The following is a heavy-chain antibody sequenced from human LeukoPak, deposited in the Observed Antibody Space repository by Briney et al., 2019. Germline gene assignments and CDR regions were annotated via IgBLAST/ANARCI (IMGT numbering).Heavy chain of an antibody. J-gene: IGHJ5*02. CDR3: ARMGPRYCSSTSCYGGSWFDP. CDR2: MNPNSGNT. V-gene: IGHV1-8*01. D-gene: IGHD2-2*01. CDR1: GYTFTSYD. Sequence: ASVKVSCKASGYTFTSYDINWVRQATGQGLEWMGWMNPNSGNTGYAQKFQGRVTMTRNTSISTAYMELRSLRSEDTAVYYCARMGPRYCSSTSCYGGSWFDPWGQGTLVTVSS.